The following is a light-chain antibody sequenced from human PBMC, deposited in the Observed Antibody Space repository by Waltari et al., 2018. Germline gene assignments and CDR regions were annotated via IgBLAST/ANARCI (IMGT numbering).Light chain of an antibody. CDR2: DFS. Sequence: QSALTQPRSVSGSPGQSVTISCTGTSSDVGGYNYVSWYQQHPGKAPKLMTYDFSNRPSGVPDRFSGSKSGNTASLTISGLQAEDEAYYYCCSYAGSYVVFGGGTKLTVL. CDR1: SSDVGGYNY. V-gene: IGLV2-11*01. J-gene: IGLJ2*01. CDR3: CSYAGSYVV.